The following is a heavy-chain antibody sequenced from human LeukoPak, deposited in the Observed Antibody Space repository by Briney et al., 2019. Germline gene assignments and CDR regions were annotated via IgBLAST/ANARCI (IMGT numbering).Heavy chain of an antibody. Sequence: PSETLSLTCAVYGGSFSGYYWSWIRQPPGKGLEWIGEINHSGSTNYNPSPKSRVTISVDTSKNQFSLKLSSVTAADTAVYYCARDPYDFWSGYHFDYWGQGTLVTVSS. CDR2: INHSGST. D-gene: IGHD3-3*01. CDR3: ARDPYDFWSGYHFDY. V-gene: IGHV4-34*01. CDR1: GGSFSGYY. J-gene: IGHJ4*02.